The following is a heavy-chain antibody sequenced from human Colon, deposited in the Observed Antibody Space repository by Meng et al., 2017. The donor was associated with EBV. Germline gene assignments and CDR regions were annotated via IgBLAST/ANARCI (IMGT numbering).Heavy chain of an antibody. D-gene: IGHD6-19*01. Sequence: VRLPASGPVSVKPSQTPSLTCTVSCGSVSSGRYYWTWIRQHPGKGLEWFGHIYYSGSTFYNPSLKRRVIISIDTSKNQFSLNLRSVTAADTAVYYCARVSSGWDYFDYWGQGTLVTVSS. V-gene: IGHV4-31*03. CDR2: IYYSGST. CDR3: ARVSSGWDYFDY. J-gene: IGHJ4*02. CDR1: CGSVSSGRYY.